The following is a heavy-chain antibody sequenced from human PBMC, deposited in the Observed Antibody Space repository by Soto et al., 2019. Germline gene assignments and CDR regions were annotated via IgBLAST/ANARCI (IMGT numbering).Heavy chain of an antibody. V-gene: IGHV3-7*01. J-gene: IGHJ3*02. CDR3: AKVGGSGSYLDAFDI. CDR1: GFTFRSYG. Sequence: GGSLRLSCAASGFTFRSYGFHWVRQAPGKGLEWVAHIKQDGSETYYVDSVRGRFTISRDNAKNSLYLQMNSLRAEDTAVYYCAKVGGSGSYLDAFDIWGQGTMVTVSS. CDR2: IKQDGSET. D-gene: IGHD3-10*01.